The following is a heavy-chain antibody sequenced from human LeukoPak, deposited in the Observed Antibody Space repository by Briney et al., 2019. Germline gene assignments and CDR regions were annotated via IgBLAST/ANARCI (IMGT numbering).Heavy chain of an antibody. CDR2: ISYDGSNK. V-gene: IGHV3-30*04. CDR1: GFTFSSYA. J-gene: IGHJ4*02. CDR3: ASSSGWYAAFDY. Sequence: PGGSLRLSCAASGFTFSSYAMHWVRQAPGKGLEWVAVISYDGSNKYYADSVKGRFTISRDNSKNTLYLQMNSLRAEDTAVYYCASSSGWYAAFDYWGQGTLVTVSS. D-gene: IGHD6-19*01.